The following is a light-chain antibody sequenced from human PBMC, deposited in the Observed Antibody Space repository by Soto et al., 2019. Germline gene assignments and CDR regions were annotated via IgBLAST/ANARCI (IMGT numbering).Light chain of an antibody. Sequence: NFMLTQPHSASESPGKTVTISCTRSSGSIASNYVQWYQQRPGSAPTTVIYEDNQRPSGVPDRFSGSIDSSSNSGSLTISGLKTEDEADYYCQSHDSSNVVFGGGTKLTVL. CDR1: SGSIASNY. CDR3: QSHDSSNVV. CDR2: EDN. V-gene: IGLV6-57*04. J-gene: IGLJ3*02.